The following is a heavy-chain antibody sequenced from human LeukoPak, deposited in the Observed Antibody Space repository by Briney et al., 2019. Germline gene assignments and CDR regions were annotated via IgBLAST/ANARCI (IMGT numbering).Heavy chain of an antibody. J-gene: IGHJ4*02. CDR1: GFTSSSYG. CDR3: ARDYYYDSSGYYPADY. D-gene: IGHD3-22*01. CDR2: IWYDGSNK. Sequence: PGGSLRLSCAASGFTSSSYGMHWVRQAPGKGLEWVAVIWYDGSNKYYADSVKGRFTISRDNSKNTLYLQMNSLRAEDTAVYYCARDYYYDSSGYYPADYWGQGTLVTVSS. V-gene: IGHV3-33*01.